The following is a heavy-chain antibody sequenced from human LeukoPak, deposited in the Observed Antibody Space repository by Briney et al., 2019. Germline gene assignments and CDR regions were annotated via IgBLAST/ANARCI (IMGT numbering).Heavy chain of an antibody. Sequence: AGGSLRLSCATSGFTFSSYAMSWVRQAPGKGLEWVSAISGSGGNTYYADSVKGRFTVSRDNSKNTLYLQMNSLRAEDTAIYYCAKLAGYDILTGVNYYFDHWGQGTLVTVSS. CDR1: GFTFSSYA. CDR3: AKLAGYDILTGVNYYFDH. V-gene: IGHV3-23*01. D-gene: IGHD3-9*01. J-gene: IGHJ4*02. CDR2: ISGSGGNT.